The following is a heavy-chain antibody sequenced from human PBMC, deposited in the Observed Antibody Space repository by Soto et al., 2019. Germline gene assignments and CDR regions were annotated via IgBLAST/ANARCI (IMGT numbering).Heavy chain of an antibody. CDR3: ARPLYSYGPMDV. V-gene: IGHV4-61*01. J-gene: IGHJ6*02. CDR2: IYYSGST. D-gene: IGHD5-18*01. CDR1: GGTVSSGIYF. Sequence: SETMSVTCTVSGGTVSSGIYFWSWIRQPPGKGLEWIGYIYYSGSTKYNPSLKSRVTISVDTSKNQFSLKLSSVTAADTAVYYCARPLYSYGPMDVWGQGTTVTVSS.